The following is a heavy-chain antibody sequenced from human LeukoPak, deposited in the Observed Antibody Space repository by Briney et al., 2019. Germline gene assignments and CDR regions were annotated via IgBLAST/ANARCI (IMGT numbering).Heavy chain of an antibody. CDR2: ISGSGGST. CDR1: GFTFSSYA. CDR3: AELGITMIGGV. J-gene: IGHJ6*04. D-gene: IGHD3-10*02. V-gene: IGHV3-23*01. Sequence: GGSLNLSWAASGFTFSSYALSWVGQAPGKGPDWVSAISGSGGSTYYADSVKGRFTISRDNAKNSLYLQMNSLRAEDTAVYYCAELGITMIGGVWGKGTTVTISS.